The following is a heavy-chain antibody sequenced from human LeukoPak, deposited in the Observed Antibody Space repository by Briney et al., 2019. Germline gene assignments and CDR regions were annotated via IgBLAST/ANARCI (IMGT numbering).Heavy chain of an antibody. Sequence: GASVKVSCKASGYTFTGYYMHWVRQAPGQGLEWMGWINPNSGGTNYAQKFQGRVTMTRDTSISTAYMELSRLRSDDTAVYYCARDYGVINYYNYYMAVGGKGTRATVSS. D-gene: IGHD3-22*01. CDR3: ARDYGVINYYNYYMAV. CDR1: GYTFTGYY. CDR2: INPNSGGT. J-gene: IGHJ6*03. V-gene: IGHV1-2*02.